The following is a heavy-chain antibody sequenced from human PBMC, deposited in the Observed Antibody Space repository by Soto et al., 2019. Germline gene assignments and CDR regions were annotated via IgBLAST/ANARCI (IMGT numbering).Heavy chain of an antibody. CDR1: GGTFSSYA. CDR2: IIPIFGTA. V-gene: IGHV1-69*13. CDR3: ARVYKVGATQLFDY. J-gene: IGHJ4*02. D-gene: IGHD1-26*01. Sequence: GASVKVSCKASGGTFSSYAISWVRQAPGQGLEWMGGIIPIFGTANYAQKFQGRVTITADESTSTAYMELSSLRSEDTAVYYCARVYKVGATQLFDYWGQGTLVTVSS.